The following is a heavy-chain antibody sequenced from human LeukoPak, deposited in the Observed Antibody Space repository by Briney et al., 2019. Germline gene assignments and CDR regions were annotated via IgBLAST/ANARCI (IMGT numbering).Heavy chain of an antibody. V-gene: IGHV1-46*01. D-gene: IGHD3-22*01. J-gene: IGHJ4*02. CDR3: AREEGNDSSGYYYFDY. Sequence: ASVKVSCKASGGTFSSYAISWVRQAPGQGLEWMGIINPSGGSTSYAQKFQGRVTMTRDTSTSTVYMELSSLRSEDTAVYYCAREEGNDSSGYYYFDYWGQGTLVTVSS. CDR2: INPSGGST. CDR1: GGTFSSYA.